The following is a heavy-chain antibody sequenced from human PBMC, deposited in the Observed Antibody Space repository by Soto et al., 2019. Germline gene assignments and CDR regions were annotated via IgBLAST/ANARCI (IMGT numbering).Heavy chain of an antibody. Sequence: GASVKVSCKASGYTFTSYGISWVRQAPGQGLEWMGWISAYNGNTNYAQKLQGRVTMTTDTYTSTAYMELRSLRSDDTAVYYCARSSAYYGSGLSPELSLNYYFDYWGQGTLATVSS. J-gene: IGHJ4*02. CDR1: GYTFTSYG. D-gene: IGHD3-10*01. CDR3: ARSSAYYGSGLSPELSLNYYFDY. CDR2: ISAYNGNT. V-gene: IGHV1-18*01.